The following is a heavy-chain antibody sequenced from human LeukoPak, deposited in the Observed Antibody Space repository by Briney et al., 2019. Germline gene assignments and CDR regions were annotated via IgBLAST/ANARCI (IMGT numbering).Heavy chain of an antibody. CDR2: ISAYNGNT. Sequence: ASVKVSCKASGYTFTSYGISWVRQAPGQGLEWMGWISAYNGNTNYAQKLQGRVTMTTDTSTSTAYMELRSLRSDDTAVYYCARGSDYYGSGSYYGAFDIWGQGTMVTVSS. D-gene: IGHD3-10*01. CDR3: ARGSDYYGSGSYYGAFDI. V-gene: IGHV1-18*01. CDR1: GYTFTSYG. J-gene: IGHJ3*02.